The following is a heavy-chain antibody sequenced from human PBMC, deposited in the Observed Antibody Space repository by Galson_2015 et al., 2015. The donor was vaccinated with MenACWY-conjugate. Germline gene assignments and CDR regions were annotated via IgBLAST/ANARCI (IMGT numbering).Heavy chain of an antibody. CDR2: ISKSGSPI. CDR3: ARVGTWIHQYFYYMDV. J-gene: IGHJ6*03. Sequence: SLRLSCAASGFTFSTYWMHWVRQAPGKGLEWLSYISKSGSPIYYADSVKGRFTISRDNIKKSLFLEMDSLRAGDTGVYYCARVGTWIHQYFYYMDVWGKGTTVTVSS. V-gene: IGHV3-48*03. CDR1: GFTFSTYW. D-gene: IGHD5-18*01.